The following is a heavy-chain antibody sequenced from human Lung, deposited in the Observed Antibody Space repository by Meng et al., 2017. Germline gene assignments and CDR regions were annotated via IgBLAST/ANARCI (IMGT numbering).Heavy chain of an antibody. CDR1: GGSISGSY. Sequence: QVHLRQWRAGLLRAAEKLSPTCAVYGGSISGSYWSWISQSPAKGLEWIGKINHGGSTNYNPSIERRVTISVDTPKNQFSLRLTSMTVADTAVYYCARERHSTIIRGVIDFWGQGALVTVSS. D-gene: IGHD3-10*01. CDR3: ARERHSTIIRGVIDF. CDR2: INHGGST. J-gene: IGHJ4*02. V-gene: IGHV4-34*01.